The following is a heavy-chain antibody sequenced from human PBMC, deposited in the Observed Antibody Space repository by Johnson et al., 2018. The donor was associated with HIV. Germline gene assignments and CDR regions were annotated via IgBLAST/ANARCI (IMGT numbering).Heavy chain of an antibody. J-gene: IGHJ3*02. Sequence: VQLVESGGSVVRPGGSLRLSCAASGFTFDNFAMSWVRQAPGKGLEWVSGINWNGGSTGYADSVTGRFTISRDNSKNTLYLQMKSLRAEDTAVYYCAKDCVGVWLSRAFDIWGQGTMVTVSS. CDR2: INWNGGST. V-gene: IGHV3-20*04. CDR1: GFTFDNFA. CDR3: AKDCVGVWLSRAFDI. D-gene: IGHD2-21*01.